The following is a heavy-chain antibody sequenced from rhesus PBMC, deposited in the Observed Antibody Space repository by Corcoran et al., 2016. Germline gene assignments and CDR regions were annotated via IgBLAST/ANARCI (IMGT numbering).Heavy chain of an antibody. J-gene: IGHJ4*01. D-gene: IGHD3-9*01. CDR1: GGSISSGYYY. CDR2: ITYSGVT. V-gene: IGHV4-122*02. Sequence: QVQLQESGPGLVKPSETLSLTCAVSGGSISSGYYYWSWIRQPPGKGLEWIGYITYSGVTSYNPSLKRRVTISGDTSKNQFSLKLSSVTAADTAVYYCARDHRLRYNPFDYWGQGVLVTVSS. CDR3: ARDHRLRYNPFDY.